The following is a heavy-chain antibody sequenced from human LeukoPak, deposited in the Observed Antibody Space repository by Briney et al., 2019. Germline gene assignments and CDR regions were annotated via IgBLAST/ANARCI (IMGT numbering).Heavy chain of an antibody. CDR2: MSPNSGNT. Sequence: ASVTVSFKASGYTFTSYDMNWVRRTGQGLEWMGWMSPNSGNTGYAQKFQGRVTMTKDTSISTAYMELSSLRSEDTAVYSCARGPPNWGFDYWGQGTLVTVSS. CDR1: GYTFTSYD. D-gene: IGHD7-27*01. J-gene: IGHJ4*02. V-gene: IGHV1-8*01. CDR3: ARGPPNWGFDY.